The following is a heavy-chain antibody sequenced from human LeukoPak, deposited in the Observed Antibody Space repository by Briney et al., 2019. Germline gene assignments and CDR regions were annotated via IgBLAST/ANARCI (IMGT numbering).Heavy chain of an antibody. D-gene: IGHD1-26*01. V-gene: IGHV3-11*06. CDR1: GFTFSDYY. CDR2: ISSSSSHI. J-gene: IGHJ4*02. Sequence: AGGSLRLSCAASGFTFSDYYMSWIRQAPGKGLEWVSSISSSSSHIYYADSVKGRFTISRDNAKNSLYLQMNSLRAEDTAVYYCARDWELVDYWGQGTLVTVSS. CDR3: ARDWELVDY.